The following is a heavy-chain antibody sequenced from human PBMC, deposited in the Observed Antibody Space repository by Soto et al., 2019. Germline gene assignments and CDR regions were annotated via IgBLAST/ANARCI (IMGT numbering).Heavy chain of an antibody. V-gene: IGHV3-23*01. D-gene: IGHD2-15*01. CDR2: ISGSGGST. Sequence: EVQLLESGGGLVQPGGSLRLSCAASGFTFSSYAMSWVRQAPGKGLEWVSAISGSGGSTYYADSVKGRFTISRDNSYNALYLQMNSLRAEDSAVYYCAKTYLGYCSGGSCSEDKSFDYWGQGTLVTVSS. CDR3: AKTYLGYCSGGSCSEDKSFDY. CDR1: GFTFSSYA. J-gene: IGHJ4*02.